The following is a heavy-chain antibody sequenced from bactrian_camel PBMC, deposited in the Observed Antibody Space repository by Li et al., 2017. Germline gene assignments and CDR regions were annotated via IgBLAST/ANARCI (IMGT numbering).Heavy chain of an antibody. V-gene: IGHV3S53*01. Sequence: GSVQAGGSLELSCAVSQHTLSTICMAWFRQAPGKKCEGVAAADSDGRTAYADSVAGRFTISRDNAKNTLYLQLNSLKTEDTAMYYCAKETMAGWGSASYGMDYWGKGTQVTVS. J-gene: IGHJ7*01. CDR1: QHTLSTIC. CDR2: ADSDGRT. D-gene: IGHD5*01.